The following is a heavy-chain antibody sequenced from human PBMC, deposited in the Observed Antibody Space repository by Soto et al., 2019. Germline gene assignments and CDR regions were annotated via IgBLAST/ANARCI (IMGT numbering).Heavy chain of an antibody. Sequence: VASVKVSCKTSGYTFTGYYIHWARQAPGQGLEWMGRINPNSGGTNYAQKFQGWVTMTRDTSISTAYMELSRLNSVDTATYYCARIHGPSGNYDLDVWGQGTLVTVSS. CDR2: INPNSGGT. CDR1: GYTFTGYY. J-gene: IGHJ4*02. CDR3: ARIHGPSGNYDLDV. V-gene: IGHV1-2*04. D-gene: IGHD5-12*01.